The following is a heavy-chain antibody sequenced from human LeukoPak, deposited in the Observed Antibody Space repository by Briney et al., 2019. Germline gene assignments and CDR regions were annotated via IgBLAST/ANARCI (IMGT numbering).Heavy chain of an antibody. J-gene: IGHJ6*02. CDR3: AKDMVVAHYYYYGMDV. CDR2: ISYDGSNK. D-gene: IGHD2-21*01. Sequence: GGSLRLSCAASGFTFSNYGMHWVRQAPGKGLEWVAVISYDGSNKYYADSVKGRFTISRDNSKNTLYLQMNSLRAEDTAVYYCAKDMVVAHYYYYGMDVWGQGTTATVSS. CDR1: GFTFSNYG. V-gene: IGHV3-30*18.